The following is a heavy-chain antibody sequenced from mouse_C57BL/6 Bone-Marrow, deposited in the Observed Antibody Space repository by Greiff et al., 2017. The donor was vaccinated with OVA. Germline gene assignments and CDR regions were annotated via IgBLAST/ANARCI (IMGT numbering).Heavy chain of an antibody. CDR3: ARHGTLDY. Sequence: EVKLEESGGGLVKPGGSLKLSCAASGFTFSDYGMHWVRQAPEKGLEWVAYISSGSSTIYYADTVKGRFTISRDNAKNTLFLQMTSLRSEDTAMYYCARHGTLDYWGQGTTLTVSS. V-gene: IGHV5-17*01. J-gene: IGHJ2*01. D-gene: IGHD1-1*01. CDR2: ISSGSSTI. CDR1: GFTFSDYG.